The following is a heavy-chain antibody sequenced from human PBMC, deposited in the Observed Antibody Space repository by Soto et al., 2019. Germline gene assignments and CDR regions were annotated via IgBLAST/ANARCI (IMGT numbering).Heavy chain of an antibody. Sequence: PSETLSLTCTVSGGSISDDSYWSWIRKTPGKGLERIGYIYHTGNTYYNPSLRSRVSISVDKSKSQFSLKLMSVPAADTAVYCCCRDGYQLLSSVSWFDSWGQGTLVTVSS. J-gene: IGHJ5*01. CDR3: CRDGYQLLSSVSWFDS. D-gene: IGHD2-2*01. CDR1: GGSISDDSY. V-gene: IGHV4-30-4*01. CDR2: IYHTGNT.